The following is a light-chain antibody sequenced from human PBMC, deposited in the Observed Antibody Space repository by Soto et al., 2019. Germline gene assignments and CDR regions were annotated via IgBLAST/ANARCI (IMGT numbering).Light chain of an antibody. CDR3: QQRSKWPPG. V-gene: IGKV3-11*01. CDR1: QSVSSY. J-gene: IGKJ5*01. CDR2: DAS. Sequence: IVLTQSPGTLSLSPGERATLSCRASQSVSSYLAWYQQKPGQAPRLLIYDASNRATGIPARFSGSGSGTDFTLTISSLEPEDFAVYYCQQRSKWPPGFGQGTRLEIK.